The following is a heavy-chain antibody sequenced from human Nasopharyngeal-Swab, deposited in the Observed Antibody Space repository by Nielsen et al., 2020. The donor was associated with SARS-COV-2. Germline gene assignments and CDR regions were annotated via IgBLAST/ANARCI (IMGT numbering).Heavy chain of an antibody. CDR1: GFTFSSYW. Sequence: GGSLRLSCAASGFTFSSYWMSWVRQAPGKGLEWVANIKQDGSEKYYVDSVKGRFTISRDNAKNSLYLQMNSLRAEDTAVYYCASTSGYGLNWFDPWGQGTRVTVSS. J-gene: IGHJ5*02. V-gene: IGHV3-7*01. CDR2: IKQDGSEK. CDR3: ASTSGYGLNWFDP. D-gene: IGHD5-12*01.